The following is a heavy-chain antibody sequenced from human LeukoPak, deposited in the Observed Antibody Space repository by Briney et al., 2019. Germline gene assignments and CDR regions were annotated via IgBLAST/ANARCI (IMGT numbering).Heavy chain of an antibody. J-gene: IGHJ4*02. CDR2: ISYDGSNK. CDR3: ARDGLGYCSGGSCFEVHYFDY. Sequence: GRSLRLSCAASGFTFSSYAMHWVRQAPGRGLEWVAVISYDGSNKYYADSAKGRFTISRDNSKNTLYLQMNSLRAEDTAVYYCARDGLGYCSGGSCFEVHYFDYWGQGTLVTVSS. D-gene: IGHD2-15*01. CDR1: GFTFSSYA. V-gene: IGHV3-30*04.